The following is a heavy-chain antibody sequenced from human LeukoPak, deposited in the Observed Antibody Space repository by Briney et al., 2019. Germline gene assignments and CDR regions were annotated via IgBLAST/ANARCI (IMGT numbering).Heavy chain of an antibody. CDR2: ISSGASTM. D-gene: IGHD6-19*01. Sequence: SGGSRRLPCAASGFMFSIYERYWVRKAPGKGLEWVSYISSGASTMYYADSVKGRFTISRDNAKNSLFLQMNSLRAEDTAVYYCALLAVASDFDYWGQGTLVTVSS. CDR3: ALLAVASDFDY. J-gene: IGHJ4*02. CDR1: GFMFSIYE. V-gene: IGHV3-48*03.